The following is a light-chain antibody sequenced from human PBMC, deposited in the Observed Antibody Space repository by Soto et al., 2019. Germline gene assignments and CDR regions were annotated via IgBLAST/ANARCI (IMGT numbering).Light chain of an antibody. J-gene: IGLJ1*01. Sequence: QSVLTQPPSVSGAPGQRVTISCTGSSSNIGAGYDVHWYQQLPGTVPKLLIYGNSNRPSGVPDRFSGSKSGTSASLAITGLQAEDEADYYCQSYDSSLTDVFGTGTKVNVL. CDR3: QSYDSSLTDV. CDR1: SSNIGAGYD. V-gene: IGLV1-40*01. CDR2: GNS.